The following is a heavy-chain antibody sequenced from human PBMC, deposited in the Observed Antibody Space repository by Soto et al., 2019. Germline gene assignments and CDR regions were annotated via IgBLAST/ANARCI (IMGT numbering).Heavy chain of an antibody. CDR1: GYTFTSYG. J-gene: IGHJ6*02. CDR3: ARDRGYSYGFFEDDYYYYGMDV. D-gene: IGHD5-18*01. CDR2: ISAYNGKT. Sequence: QVQLVQSGAEVKKPGASVKVSCKASGYTFTSYGISWVRQAPGQGLEWMGWISAYNGKTNYAQKLQGRVTMTTDTSTSTAYMELRSLRSDDTAVYYCARDRGYSYGFFEDDYYYYGMDVWGQGTTVTVSS. V-gene: IGHV1-18*01.